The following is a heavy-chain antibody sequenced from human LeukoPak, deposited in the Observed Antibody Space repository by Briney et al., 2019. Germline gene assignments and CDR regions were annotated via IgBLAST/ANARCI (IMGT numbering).Heavy chain of an antibody. CDR1: GYSFVLYG. CDR3: ARAPAGTYFDY. CDR2: IIPIFGTA. Sequence: GASVKVSCKASGYSFVLYGISWVRQAPGQGLEWMGGIIPIFGTANYAQKFQGRVTITADKSTSTAYMELSSLKSEDTAVYYCARAPAGTYFDYWGQGTLVTVSS. D-gene: IGHD6-19*01. J-gene: IGHJ4*02. V-gene: IGHV1-69*06.